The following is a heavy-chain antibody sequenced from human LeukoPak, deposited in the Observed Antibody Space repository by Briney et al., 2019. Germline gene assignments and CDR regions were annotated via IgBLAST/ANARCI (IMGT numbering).Heavy chain of an antibody. V-gene: IGHV4-59*01. D-gene: IGHD6-19*01. Sequence: SETLSLTCTVSGGSISTFPWSWVRQTPDGGLEWIGSYFSTATKSNPSLGRRVAISVDTSKNQLFLRLRSLTPADTASYYCARDTSVASGMQYWGPGTLVTVSS. CDR1: GGSISTFP. CDR3: ARDTSVASGMQY. CDR2: YFSTAT. J-gene: IGHJ4*02.